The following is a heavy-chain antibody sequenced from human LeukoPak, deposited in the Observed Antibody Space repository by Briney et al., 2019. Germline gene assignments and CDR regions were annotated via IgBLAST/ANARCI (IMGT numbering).Heavy chain of an antibody. CDR3: AKEVVISYYDSSGYYFDY. D-gene: IGHD3-22*01. V-gene: IGHV3-30*18. CDR1: GFTFSSYG. CDR2: ISYDGSNK. J-gene: IGHJ4*02. Sequence: GGSLRLSCAASGFTFSSYGMHWVRQAPGKGLEWVAVISYDGSNKYYADSVKGRFTISRDNSKNTLYLQMNSLRAEDTAVYYCAKEVVISYYDSSGYYFDYWGQGTLVTVSS.